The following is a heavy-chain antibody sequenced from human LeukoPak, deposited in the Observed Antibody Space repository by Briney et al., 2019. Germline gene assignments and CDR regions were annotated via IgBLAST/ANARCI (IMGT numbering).Heavy chain of an antibody. J-gene: IGHJ4*02. Sequence: ASVKISCKLSGYTFTDYYMHWVQQAPGKGLEWMGLVDPEDGETIYAEKFQGRVTITADTSTDTAYMELSSLRSEDTAVYYCATVLGATHFDYWGQGTLVTVSS. V-gene: IGHV1-69-2*01. CDR2: VDPEDGET. CDR3: ATVLGATHFDY. CDR1: GYTFTDYY. D-gene: IGHD1-26*01.